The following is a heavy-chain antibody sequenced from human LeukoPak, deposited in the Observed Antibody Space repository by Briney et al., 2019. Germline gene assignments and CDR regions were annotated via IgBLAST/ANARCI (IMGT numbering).Heavy chain of an antibody. J-gene: IGHJ3*02. CDR3: ARDAIVGATPGDAFDI. D-gene: IGHD1-26*01. CDR1: GFTFSSYW. Sequence: GGSLRLSCAASGFTFSSYWMHWVRQAPGKGLEWVSSISSSSSYIYYADSVKGRFTISRDNAKNSLYLQMNSLRAEDTAVYYCARDAIVGATPGDAFDIWGQGTMVTVSS. CDR2: ISSSSSYI. V-gene: IGHV3-21*01.